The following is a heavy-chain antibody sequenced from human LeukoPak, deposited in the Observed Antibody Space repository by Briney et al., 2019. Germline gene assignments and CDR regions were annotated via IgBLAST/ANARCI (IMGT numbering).Heavy chain of an antibody. J-gene: IGHJ4*02. CDR1: GFTFSSYG. V-gene: IGHV3-23*01. D-gene: IGHD3-10*01. CDR3: AKDRELLWFPGARYYFDY. CDR2: ITGSGVYT. Sequence: GGSLRLSCAASGFTFSSYGMSWVRQAPGKGLEWVSAITGSGVYTYYADSVKGRFTISRDNSKNTLYLQMNSLRAEDTAVYYCAKDRELLWFPGARYYFDYWGQGTLVTVSS.